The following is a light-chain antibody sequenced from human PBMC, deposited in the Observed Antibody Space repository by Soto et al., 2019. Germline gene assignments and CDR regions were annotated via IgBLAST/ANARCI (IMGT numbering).Light chain of an antibody. V-gene: IGKV1-33*01. CDR3: QQYDNHIT. CDR2: DAS. J-gene: IGKJ5*01. Sequence: DIQITQSPSTLSGSVGDRVTITCRASQTISSWLAWYQQKPGKAPKLLIYDASNLETGVPSRFSGSGSGTDFTFTISSLQPEDIATYYCQQYDNHITFGQGTRLEIK. CDR1: QTISSW.